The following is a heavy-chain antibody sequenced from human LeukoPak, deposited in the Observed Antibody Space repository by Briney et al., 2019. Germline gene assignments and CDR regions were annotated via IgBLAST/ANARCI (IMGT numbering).Heavy chain of an antibody. D-gene: IGHD6-13*01. V-gene: IGHV4-39*07. CDR1: GGSISSSSYY. CDR3: ATIPGIAAAGGY. CDR2: IYYSGST. J-gene: IGHJ4*02. Sequence: SETLSLTCTVSGGSISSSSYYWGWIRQPPGKGLGWIGSIYYSGSTYYNPSLKSRVTISVDTSKNQFSLKLSSVTAADTAVYYCATIPGIAAAGGYWGQGTLVTVSS.